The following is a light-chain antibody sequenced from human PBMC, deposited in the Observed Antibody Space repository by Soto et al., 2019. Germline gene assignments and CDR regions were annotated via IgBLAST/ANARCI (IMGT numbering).Light chain of an antibody. J-gene: IGKJ4*01. V-gene: IGKV1-9*01. CDR1: QGIGSY. Sequence: DVQLTQSPSFLSASVGDRVTITFLASQGIGSYLAWYQQRPGKAPNLMIYAASTLQSAVPSSFSGTGSGTDATLTITSLQPEDVATYYCQQLASYPSTFGGGTKVDIK. CDR2: AAS. CDR3: QQLASYPST.